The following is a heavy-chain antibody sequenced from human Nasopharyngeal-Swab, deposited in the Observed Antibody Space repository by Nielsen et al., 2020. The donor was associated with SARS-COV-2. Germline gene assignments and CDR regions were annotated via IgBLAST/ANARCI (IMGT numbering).Heavy chain of an antibody. J-gene: IGHJ6*03. CDR3: ARVVVAPYYYYYYMDV. CDR1: GYTFTSYA. Sequence: ASVKVSCKASGYTFTSYAMHWVRQAPGQRLEWMGWINAGNGNTKYSQKFQGRVTMTTDTSTSTAYMELRSLRSDDTAVCYCARVVVAPYYYYYYMDVWGKGTTVTVSS. V-gene: IGHV1-3*01. CDR2: INAGNGNT. D-gene: IGHD2-21*01.